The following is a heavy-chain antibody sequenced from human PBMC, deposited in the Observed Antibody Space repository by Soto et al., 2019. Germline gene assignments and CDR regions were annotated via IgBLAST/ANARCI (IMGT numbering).Heavy chain of an antibody. D-gene: IGHD2-2*01. Sequence: QVQLVESGGGVVQPGRSLRLSCAASGFTFSSYGMHWVRQAPGKGLEWVAVISYDGNNKYYADSVKGRFTISRDNSKNTLYLQMNRLRAEDTAVYYCAKDNGLYCSTTSCFSYFDYWGQGTLVTVSS. CDR1: GFTFSSYG. V-gene: IGHV3-30*18. CDR2: ISYDGNNK. CDR3: AKDNGLYCSTTSCFSYFDY. J-gene: IGHJ4*02.